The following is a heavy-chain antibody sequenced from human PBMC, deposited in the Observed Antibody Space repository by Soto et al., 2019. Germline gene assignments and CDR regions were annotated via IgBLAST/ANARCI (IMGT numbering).Heavy chain of an antibody. CDR2: FADLETT. J-gene: IGHJ4*02. CDR1: GVPLSYGGYS. V-gene: IGHV4-30-2*06. D-gene: IGHD2-21*02. Sequence: SETLSLTCSVSGVPLSYGGYSWSWIRQSLGTGMEWLGYFADLETTYYSPSFKCRRSLSNVRTRNQFSLILSSMTAADKSVDYGARGGGYGSFDCWGQGIQVTFSS. CDR3: ARGGGYGSFDC.